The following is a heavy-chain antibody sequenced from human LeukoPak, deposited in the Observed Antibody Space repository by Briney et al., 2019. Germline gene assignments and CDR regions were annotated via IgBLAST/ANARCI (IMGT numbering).Heavy chain of an antibody. D-gene: IGHD6-19*01. CDR3: ARESESSGWYDY. Sequence: GGSLGLSCAAPGFMFHDYAIHWVRQAPGKGLEWVSLISGDGGSTFYADSVKGRFTISRDNSKNSLYLQMNSLRSDDTAVYYCARESESSGWYDYWGQGTLVTVSS. CDR2: ISGDGGST. CDR1: GFMFHDYA. J-gene: IGHJ4*02. V-gene: IGHV3-43*02.